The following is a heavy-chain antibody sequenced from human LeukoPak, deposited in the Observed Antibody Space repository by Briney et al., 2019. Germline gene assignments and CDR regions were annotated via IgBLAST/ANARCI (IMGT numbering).Heavy chain of an antibody. D-gene: IGHD6-19*01. CDR2: TYNRGST. CDR1: GGSISSYY. J-gene: IGHJ3*02. CDR3: ARDRPGIAVAGDAFDI. Sequence: TSETLSLTCTVSGGSISSYYWNWMRQPPGKGLEWIGYTYNRGSTNYNPSLKSRVTILVDTSKNQFSLKLRSVTAADTAVYYCARDRPGIAVAGDAFDIWGQGTLVTVSS. V-gene: IGHV4-59*01.